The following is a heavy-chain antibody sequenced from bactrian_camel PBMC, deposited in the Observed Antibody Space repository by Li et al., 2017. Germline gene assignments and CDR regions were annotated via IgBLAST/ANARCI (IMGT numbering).Heavy chain of an antibody. Sequence: VQLVESGGGSVQAGGALTLSSTASENVFNKWCMGWFRQAPGQEREGVARIVRSTDETFLFDSVKGRFTISKDKSKNTLYLQMNSLKPEETAMYSCMARARCKSGPQYWGQGTQVTVS. CDR1: ENVFNKWC. V-gene: IGHV3S63*01. CDR2: IVRSTDET. D-gene: IGHD2*01. CDR3: MARARCKSGPQY. J-gene: IGHJ4*01.